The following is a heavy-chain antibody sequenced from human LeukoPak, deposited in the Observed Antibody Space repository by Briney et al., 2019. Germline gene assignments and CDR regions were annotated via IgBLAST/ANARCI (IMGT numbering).Heavy chain of an antibody. D-gene: IGHD5-24*01. CDR3: AREIQRTVEMTTNRAFDI. CDR2: IISSSSYI. CDR1: GFTFSSYS. V-gene: IGHV3-21*01. Sequence: PGGSLRLSCAASGFTFSSYSMNWVRPAPGKGLEWVSSIISSSSYIYYAASVQGRFTISRDNAKNPLYLQMNSLRAEDTAVYYCAREIQRTVEMTTNRAFDIWGQGTMVTISS. J-gene: IGHJ3*02.